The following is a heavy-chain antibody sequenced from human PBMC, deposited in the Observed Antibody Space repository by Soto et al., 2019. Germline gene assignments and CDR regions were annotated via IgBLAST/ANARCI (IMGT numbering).Heavy chain of an antibody. CDR2: INPNSGGT. CDR3: ARDLVVVPAANYIPFDY. V-gene: IGHV1-2*02. CDR1: GYTFNGYY. Sequence: AASVKVSCKASGYTFNGYYMHWVRQAPGQGLEWMGWINPNSGGTNYAQKFQGRVTMTRDTSISTAYMELSRLRSDDTAVYYCARDLVVVPAANYIPFDYWGQGTLVTVSS. J-gene: IGHJ4*02. D-gene: IGHD2-2*01.